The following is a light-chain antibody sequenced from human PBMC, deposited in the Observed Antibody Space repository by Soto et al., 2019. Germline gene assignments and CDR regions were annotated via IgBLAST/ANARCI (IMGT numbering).Light chain of an antibody. J-gene: IGLJ3*02. CDR2: DVT. CDR1: SSDVGAYDF. Sequence: QSALTQPRSVSGSPGQSVTISCTGTSSDVGAYDFVSWYQHNPGKAPKLMIYDVTKRPSGVPDRFSGSKSGNTASLTISGLQAEDEADYYCCSYAGSYTQVFGGGTKLTVL. V-gene: IGLV2-11*01. CDR3: CSYAGSYTQV.